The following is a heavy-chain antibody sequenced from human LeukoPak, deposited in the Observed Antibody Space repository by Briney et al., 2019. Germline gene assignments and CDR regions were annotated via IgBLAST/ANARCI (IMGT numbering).Heavy chain of an antibody. D-gene: IGHD3/OR15-3a*01. V-gene: IGHV3-48*03. Sequence: HPGGSLRLSCAASGINFSDSEMNWVRQAPGKGLEWVSYISSSGTTIYYADSVKGRFTISRDNAKNSLYLQMNSLRAEDTAVYYCARGVPTGYYTSCYDYWGQGTLVTVSP. CDR2: ISSSGTTI. CDR1: GINFSDSE. J-gene: IGHJ4*02. CDR3: ARGVPTGYYTSCYDY.